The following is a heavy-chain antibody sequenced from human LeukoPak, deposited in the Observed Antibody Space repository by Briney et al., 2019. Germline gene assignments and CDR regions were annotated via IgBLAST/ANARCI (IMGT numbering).Heavy chain of an antibody. D-gene: IGHD5-18*01. CDR2: IYYSGST. V-gene: IGHV4-59*01. CDR1: VGSMSSYY. CDR3: ARGQSGYSYGYYFDD. Sequence: PSETLPLTCTVSVGSMSSYYWSWIRQPPGKGLEWIGYIYYSGSTNYNPSLKSRVTISVDTSKNQCSLKLSSVTAADTAVYYCARGQSGYSYGYYFDDWGQGTLVTVSS. J-gene: IGHJ4*02.